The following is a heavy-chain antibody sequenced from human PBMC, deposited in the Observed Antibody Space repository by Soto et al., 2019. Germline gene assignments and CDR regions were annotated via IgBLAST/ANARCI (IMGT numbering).Heavy chain of an antibody. V-gene: IGHV1-2*04. D-gene: IGHD6-19*01. Sequence: GASVKVSCKASGYTFTGYYMHWVRQAPGQGLEWMGWINPNSGGTNYAQKFQGWVTMTRDTSISTAYMELSRLRSDDTAVYYCARGVAVAGLYYYYGMDVWGQGTTVTV. CDR1: GYTFTGYY. CDR3: ARGVAVAGLYYYYGMDV. J-gene: IGHJ6*02. CDR2: INPNSGGT.